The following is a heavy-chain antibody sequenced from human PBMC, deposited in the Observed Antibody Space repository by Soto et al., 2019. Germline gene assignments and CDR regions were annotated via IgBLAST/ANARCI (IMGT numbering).Heavy chain of an antibody. J-gene: IGHJ4*02. CDR1: GGSISSGGYY. Sequence: QVQLQESGPGLVKPSQTLSLTCTVSGGSISSGGYYWSWIRQHPGKGLVWIGYIYYSGSTHYNPPRKRRGTISVDTSKTPFSLKLSCVTAADTAVYYCARTPGYWGQGTLVTVSS. CDR2: IYYSGST. V-gene: IGHV4-31*03. CDR3: ARTPGY.